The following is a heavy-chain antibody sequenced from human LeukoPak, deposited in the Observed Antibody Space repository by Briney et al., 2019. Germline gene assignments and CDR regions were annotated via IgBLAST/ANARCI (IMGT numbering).Heavy chain of an antibody. V-gene: IGHV3-11*01. CDR1: GFTFSDYY. CDR2: ISSSGSTI. CDR3: ARHCSGGSCYLDY. D-gene: IGHD2-15*01. Sequence: GGSLRLSCAASGFTFSDYYMSWIRQAPGKGLEWVSYISSSGSTIYYADSVKGRFTISGDNAKNSLYLQMNSLRAEDTAVYYCARHCSGGSCYLDYWGQGTLVTVSS. J-gene: IGHJ4*02.